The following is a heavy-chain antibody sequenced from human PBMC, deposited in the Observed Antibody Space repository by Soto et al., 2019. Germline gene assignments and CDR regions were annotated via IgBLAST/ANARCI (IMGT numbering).Heavy chain of an antibody. V-gene: IGHV3-30-3*01. D-gene: IGHD3-10*01. CDR1: GFTFSSYA. Sequence: QVQLVESGGGVVQPGRSLRLSCAASGFTFSSYAMHWVRQAPGKGLEWVAVISYDGSNKYYADSVKGRFTISRDNSKNTLYLQMNSLRAEDTAVSYFARYGSGSSEPSYYYYYYGMDVWGQGTTVTVSS. J-gene: IGHJ6*02. CDR2: ISYDGSNK. CDR3: ARYGSGSSEPSYYYYYYGMDV.